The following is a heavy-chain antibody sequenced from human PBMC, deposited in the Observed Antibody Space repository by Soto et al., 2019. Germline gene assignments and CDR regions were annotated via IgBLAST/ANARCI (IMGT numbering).Heavy chain of an antibody. J-gene: IGHJ4*02. Sequence: QVQLVQSGAEVKKPGSSVKVSCKASGGTFSSYAISWVRQAPGQGLEWMGGIIPIFGTANYAQKFQGRVTITADESTRTAYMELSSLRSEDTAVYYCARDNSYYYDSSGYGYWGQGTLVTVSS. CDR3: ARDNSYYYDSSGYGY. CDR1: GGTFSSYA. D-gene: IGHD3-22*01. CDR2: IIPIFGTA. V-gene: IGHV1-69*01.